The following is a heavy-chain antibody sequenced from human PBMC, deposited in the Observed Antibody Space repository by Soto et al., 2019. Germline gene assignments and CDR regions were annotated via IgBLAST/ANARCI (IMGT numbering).Heavy chain of an antibody. CDR3: ARHSLALRKNNWFDP. Sequence: SETLSLTCTVSGDSIISSDFYWVWVRHPPGKGLEWTGSIFYLGSSYYNPSLKSRVTMSVDTSKNQFSLRLRSVTAADTALYFCARHSLALRKNNWFDPWGQGIMVTVSS. J-gene: IGHJ5*02. D-gene: IGHD3-3*02. CDR1: GDSIISSDFY. V-gene: IGHV4-39*01. CDR2: IFYLGSS.